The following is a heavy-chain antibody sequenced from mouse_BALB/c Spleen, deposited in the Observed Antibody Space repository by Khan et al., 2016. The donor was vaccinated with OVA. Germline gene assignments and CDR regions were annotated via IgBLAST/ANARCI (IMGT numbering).Heavy chain of an antibody. Sequence: EVQLQQSGPELMKPGASVKISCKASGYSFTTYYIHWVMQSHGTSLAWIGYIDPFSGSTTYNQKFKGKATLTVDKSSSTAYIHLSNLTSEDSAVYYCTRHGFIAWFTYWGQGTLVTVSA. D-gene: IGHD2-2*01. V-gene: IGHV1S135*01. CDR2: IDPFSGST. CDR1: GYSFTTYY. J-gene: IGHJ3*01. CDR3: TRHGFIAWFTY.